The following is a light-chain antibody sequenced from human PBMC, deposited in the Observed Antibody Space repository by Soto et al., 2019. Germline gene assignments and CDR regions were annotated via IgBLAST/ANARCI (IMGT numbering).Light chain of an antibody. V-gene: IGKV3-20*01. Sequence: EIVFSQSPGTLSLSPGERATLSCRASQSVRSSYLAWYQQKPGQAPRLLIYDASSRATGIPDRFSGSGSGTDFTLTISRLEPEDFAVYYCHQYGSSSWTVGQGTKVDIK. J-gene: IGKJ1*01. CDR1: QSVRSSY. CDR2: DAS. CDR3: HQYGSSSWT.